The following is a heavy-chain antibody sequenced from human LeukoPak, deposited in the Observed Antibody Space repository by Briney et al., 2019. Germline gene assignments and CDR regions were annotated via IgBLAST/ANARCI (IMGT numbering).Heavy chain of an antibody. CDR1: GFTFSGYW. V-gene: IGHV3-7*03. CDR3: AAYYYADYYYGMDV. Sequence: GGSPRLSCAASGFTFSGYWMSWVRQAPGKGLEWVANMNQDGSGNYYLDSVKGRFTISRDNAKNSLYLQMNSLRAEDTAVYYCAAYYYADYYYGMDVWGQGTTVTVSS. CDR2: MNQDGSGN. J-gene: IGHJ6*02. D-gene: IGHD3-10*01.